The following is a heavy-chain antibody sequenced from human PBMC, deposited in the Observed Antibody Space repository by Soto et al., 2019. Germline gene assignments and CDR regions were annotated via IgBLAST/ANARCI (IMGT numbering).Heavy chain of an antibody. CDR2: IKPSGGTT. V-gene: IGHV1-46*01. CDR3: AREFLARFHFDF. D-gene: IGHD6-6*01. J-gene: IGHJ4*02. Sequence: QVQLVQSGAEVKKPGASVKVSCKASGYTFTNYYVHWVRQAPGQGLEWMGIIKPSGGTTRYAQKFQGRVTMTWDTSTSIAYMELSSLRSEDTAVYYCAREFLARFHFDFWGQGTLVTVSS. CDR1: GYTFTNYY.